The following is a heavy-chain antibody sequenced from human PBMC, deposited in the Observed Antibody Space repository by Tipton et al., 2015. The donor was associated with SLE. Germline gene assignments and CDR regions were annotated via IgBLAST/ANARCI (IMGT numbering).Heavy chain of an antibody. D-gene: IGHD2/OR15-2a*01. J-gene: IGHJ4*02. V-gene: IGHV4-59*11. CDR1: GGSITSHY. CDR2: IYDSGST. Sequence: TLSLTCTVSGGSITSHYWTWIRQSPGKELEWIAYIYDSGSTSYNPSLKTRVTISVDTPKNQFSLKLSSVTAGDTAVYYCARGVLQPLNYWGQGTLVTVSS. CDR3: ARGVLQPLNY.